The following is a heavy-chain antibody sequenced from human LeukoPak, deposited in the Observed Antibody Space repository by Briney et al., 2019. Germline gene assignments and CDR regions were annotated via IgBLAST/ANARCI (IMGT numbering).Heavy chain of an antibody. D-gene: IGHD6-19*01. V-gene: IGHV7-4-1*02. Sequence: ASVKVSCKASGYSFSTYAMNWVRRAPGQGLEWMGRITTNTGKPMYAQNFTGRFAFSLDKSVSTTYLQISSLQADDTAVYYCARGSGWYYYFDYWGQGTLVTVSS. CDR3: ARGSGWYYYFDY. CDR2: ITTNTGKP. J-gene: IGHJ4*02. CDR1: GYSFSTYA.